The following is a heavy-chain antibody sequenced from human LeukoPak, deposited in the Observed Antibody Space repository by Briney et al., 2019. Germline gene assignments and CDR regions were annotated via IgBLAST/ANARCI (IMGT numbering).Heavy chain of an antibody. CDR1: GGTFSSYA. Sequence: ASVKVSCKASGGTFSSYAISWVRRAPGQGLEWMGGIIPIFGTANYAQKFQGRVTITADESTSTAYMELSSLRSEDTAVYYCVTMVRGAQVDYWGQGTLVTVSS. J-gene: IGHJ4*02. CDR2: IIPIFGTA. CDR3: VTMVRGAQVDY. D-gene: IGHD3-10*01. V-gene: IGHV1-69*13.